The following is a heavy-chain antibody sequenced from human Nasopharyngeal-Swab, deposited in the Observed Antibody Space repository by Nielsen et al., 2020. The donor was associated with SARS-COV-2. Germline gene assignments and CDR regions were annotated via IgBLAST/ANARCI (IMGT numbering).Heavy chain of an antibody. D-gene: IGHD1-14*01. V-gene: IGHV3-48*02. CDR3: FQTDPAFDI. Sequence: GESLKTSCAASGFTFSSYSMNWVRQAPGKGLEWVSYISSSSSTIYYADSVKGRFTISRDNAKNSLYLQMNSLRDEDTAVYYCFQTDPAFDIWGQGTMVTVSS. J-gene: IGHJ3*02. CDR2: ISSSSSTI. CDR1: GFTFSSYS.